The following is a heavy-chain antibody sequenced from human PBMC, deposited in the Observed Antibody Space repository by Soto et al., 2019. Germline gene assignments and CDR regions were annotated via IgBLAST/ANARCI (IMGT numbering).Heavy chain of an antibody. CDR2: IGTAGDT. V-gene: IGHV3-13*01. D-gene: IGHD3-16*01. Sequence: PGGSLRLSCAASGFTFSSYDMHWVRQATGKGLEWVSAIGTAGDTYYPGSVKGRFTISRENAKNSLYLQMNSLRAGDTAVYYCARAPKGGPHYYYYYMDVWGKGTTVTVSS. CDR3: ARAPKGGPHYYYYYMDV. J-gene: IGHJ6*03. CDR1: GFTFSSYD.